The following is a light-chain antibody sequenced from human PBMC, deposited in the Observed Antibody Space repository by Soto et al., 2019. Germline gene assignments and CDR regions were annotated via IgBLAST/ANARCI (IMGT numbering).Light chain of an antibody. CDR1: QSVSSN. CDR2: GAS. Sequence: EIVMTQSPAILSVSPGERATLSCRASQSVSSNLAWYQQKPGQAPRLLIYGASTRATGLPDRISGRGSGTEFTLTISSLQSEDFALYYCQQYNDWPLTYGGGTKVEIK. CDR3: QQYNDWPLT. V-gene: IGKV3-15*01. J-gene: IGKJ4*01.